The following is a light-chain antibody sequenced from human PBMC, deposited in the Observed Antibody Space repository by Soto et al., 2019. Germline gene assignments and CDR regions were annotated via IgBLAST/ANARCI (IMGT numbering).Light chain of an antibody. CDR3: SSYTFRSTS. Sequence: QSALTQPASVSGSPGQSITISCTGTSSDVGGHNYVSWYQQHPGKAPQLMIYDVSNRPSGVSSRFSGSKSGSTASLTISGLQAEDEADYYCSSYTFRSTSFGTGTKLTVL. J-gene: IGLJ1*01. CDR1: SSDVGGHNY. V-gene: IGLV2-14*01. CDR2: DVS.